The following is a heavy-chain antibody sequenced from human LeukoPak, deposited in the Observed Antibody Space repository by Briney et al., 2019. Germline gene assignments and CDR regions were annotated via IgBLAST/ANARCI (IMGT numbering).Heavy chain of an antibody. CDR2: MSPNSDST. CDR3: ARGRLVAATTDFDY. CDR1: GYTFSGFD. V-gene: IGHV1-8*01. Sequence: ASVKVSCKASGYTFSGFDINWVRQATGQGLEWMGWMSPNSDSTGYAQKLQGRVTLTKNTSLTTAYMELRSLKSEDTAVYSCARGRLVAATTDFDYWGRGTLVTVAS. J-gene: IGHJ4*02. D-gene: IGHD2-15*01.